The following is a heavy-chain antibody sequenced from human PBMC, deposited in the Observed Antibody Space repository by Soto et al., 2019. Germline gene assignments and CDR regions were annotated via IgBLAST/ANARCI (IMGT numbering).Heavy chain of an antibody. CDR2: MNPNSGNT. V-gene: IGHV1-8*01. J-gene: IGHJ6*02. CDR3: ARDYSSGYGMDV. Sequence: QVQLVQSGAEVKKPGAAVKVSCKASGYTFTSYDINWVRQATGQGLEWMGWMNPNSGNTDYAQKFQGRVTMTRNTSVSTAYMELSSLRSEDTAVYYCARDYSSGYGMDVWGQGTTVTVSS. D-gene: IGHD6-19*01. CDR1: GYTFTSYD.